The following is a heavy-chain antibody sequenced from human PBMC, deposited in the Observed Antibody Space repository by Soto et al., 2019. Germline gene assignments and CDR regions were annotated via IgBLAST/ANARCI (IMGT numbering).Heavy chain of an antibody. D-gene: IGHD1-1*01. CDR2: IYWDDDK. CDR3: AHVYWVAAGIRYYFDY. Sequence: QITLKESGPTLVKPTQTLTLTCTFSGFSLTTDAVGVGWIRQPPGKALEWLALIYWDDDKRYSPGQKSRLTITKDASRNQVVLTLTSMDPADTATYYCAHVYWVAAGIRYYFDYWGQGTLVTVSS. V-gene: IGHV2-5*02. J-gene: IGHJ4*02. CDR1: GFSLTTDAVG.